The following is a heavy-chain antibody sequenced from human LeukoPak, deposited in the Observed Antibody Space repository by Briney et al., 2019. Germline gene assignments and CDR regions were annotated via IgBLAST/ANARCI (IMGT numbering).Heavy chain of an antibody. CDR1: GGSISSYY. CDR2: FYYSGTT. V-gene: IGHV4-59*01. CDR3: ARGTNWFDT. J-gene: IGHJ5*02. Sequence: TSSETLSLTCTVSGGSISSYYWSWIRQPPGKGLEWIAYFYYSGTTNFNPSLKSRVTISVDTSKNQFSLRLSSVTAADTAVSYCARGTNWFDTWGQGTLVTVSS.